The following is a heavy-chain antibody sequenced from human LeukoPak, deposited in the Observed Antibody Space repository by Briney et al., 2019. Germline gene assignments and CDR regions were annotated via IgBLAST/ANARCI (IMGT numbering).Heavy chain of an antibody. Sequence: ASVKVSCKASGYTFTGYYMHWVRQAPGQGLEWMGRINPNSGGTNYAQKFQGKVAMTRDTSISTAYMELSRLRSDDTAVYYCVGRYSGSYYDDYWGQGTLVTVSS. CDR1: GYTFTGYY. J-gene: IGHJ4*02. CDR3: VGRYSGSYYDDY. V-gene: IGHV1-2*06. D-gene: IGHD1-26*01. CDR2: INPNSGGT.